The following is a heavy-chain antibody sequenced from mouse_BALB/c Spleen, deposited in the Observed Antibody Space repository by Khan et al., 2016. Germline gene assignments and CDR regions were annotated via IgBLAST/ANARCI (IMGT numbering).Heavy chain of an antibody. Sequence: QVQLKQSGPGLVAPSQSLSITCTVSGFSLTSYGVHWVRQPPGKGLEWLGVMWAGGSTNYNSALMSRLSITKDNYKSQVFLKVNRLQTDDTAMYYCARPYYGSAWFAYWGQGTLVTVSA. V-gene: IGHV2-9*02. D-gene: IGHD1-1*01. CDR1: GFSLTSYG. J-gene: IGHJ3*01. CDR3: ARPYYGSAWFAY. CDR2: MWAGGST.